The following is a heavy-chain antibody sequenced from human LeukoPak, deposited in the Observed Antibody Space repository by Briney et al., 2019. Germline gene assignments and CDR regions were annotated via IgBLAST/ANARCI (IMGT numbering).Heavy chain of an antibody. CDR1: GGSFSGYY. J-gene: IGHJ6*03. V-gene: IGHV4-34*01. Sequence: SETLSLTCAVYGGSFSGYYWSWIRQPPGKGLEWIGEINHSRSTNYNPSLKSRVTISVDTSKNQFSLKLSSVTAADTAVYYCARGGWGRSEYYYMDVWGKGTTVTVSS. CDR2: INHSRST. D-gene: IGHD3-16*01. CDR3: ARGGWGRSEYYYMDV.